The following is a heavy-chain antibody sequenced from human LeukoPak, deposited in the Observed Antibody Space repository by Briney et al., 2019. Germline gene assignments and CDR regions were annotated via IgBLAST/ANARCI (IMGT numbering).Heavy chain of an antibody. CDR2: INHSGST. CDR1: GGSFSGYY. CDR3: ARSRDGYNYLFDYYGMDV. J-gene: IGHJ6*02. Sequence: RASETLSLTCAVYGGSFSGYYWSWIRQPPGKGLEWIGEINHSGSTNYNPSLKSRVTISVDTSKNQFSLKLSSVTAADTAVYYCARSRDGYNYLFDYYGMDVWGQGTTVTVSS. D-gene: IGHD5-24*01. V-gene: IGHV4-34*01.